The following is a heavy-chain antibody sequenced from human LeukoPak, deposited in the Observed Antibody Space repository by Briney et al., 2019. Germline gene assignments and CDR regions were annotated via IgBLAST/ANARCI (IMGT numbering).Heavy chain of an antibody. D-gene: IGHD6-19*01. J-gene: IGHJ4*02. CDR1: GFSFNSYA. CDR2: ITFDGRGT. CDR3: ARGYSAWSRDY. Sequence: GGSLRLSCTASGFSFNSYAMNWVRQAPGKGLDWVSTITFDGRGTYYAASVKGRFTISRDNSKNTMSLQMSSLRAEDTAVYYCARGYSAWSRDYWGQGTLVTV. V-gene: IGHV3-23*01.